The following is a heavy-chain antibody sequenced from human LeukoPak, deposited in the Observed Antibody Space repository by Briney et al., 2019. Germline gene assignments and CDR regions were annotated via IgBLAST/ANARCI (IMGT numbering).Heavy chain of an antibody. J-gene: IGHJ5*01. CDR3: ARASGSYWWFDS. V-gene: IGHV4-39*07. Sequence: SETLSLTCTVSGGSVSSSSYYWGWIRQPPGKGLEWIGTIYYDGSTYYNPSLKSRVTISVDTSKNQFSLKLSSVTAADTAVYYCARASGSYWWFDSWGQGTLVTVSS. CDR1: GGSVSSSSYY. D-gene: IGHD1-26*01. CDR2: IYYDGST.